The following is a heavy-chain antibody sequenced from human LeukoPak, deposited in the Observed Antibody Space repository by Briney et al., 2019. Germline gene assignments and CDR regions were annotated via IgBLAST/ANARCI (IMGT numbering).Heavy chain of an antibody. CDR2: LSGSGGST. Sequence: GGSLRLSCAVSGITLSNYGMTWVRQAPGKGLEWVAGLSGSGGSTSYADSVKGRFTISRDNAKNTLYLQMNSLRAEDTAVYYCARLAARGVYAAAEFDYWGQGTLVTVSS. V-gene: IGHV3-23*01. CDR1: GITLSNYG. CDR3: ARLAARGVYAAAEFDY. D-gene: IGHD6-13*01. J-gene: IGHJ4*02.